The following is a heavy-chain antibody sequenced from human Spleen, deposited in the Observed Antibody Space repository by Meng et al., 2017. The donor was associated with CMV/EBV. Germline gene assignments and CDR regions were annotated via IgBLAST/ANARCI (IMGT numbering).Heavy chain of an antibody. Sequence: GGSLRLSCEGSGFAFSSYTMTWVRQAPGKGLEWVANIKEDGSEKYYVDSVKGRFTISRDNAKNSLFLQMNSLRAEDTAVYYCAREGIAAPYYYYYGMDVWGQGTTVTVSS. CDR1: GFAFSSYT. CDR3: AREGIAAPYYYYYGMDV. V-gene: IGHV3-7*01. J-gene: IGHJ6*02. CDR2: IKEDGSEK. D-gene: IGHD6-6*01.